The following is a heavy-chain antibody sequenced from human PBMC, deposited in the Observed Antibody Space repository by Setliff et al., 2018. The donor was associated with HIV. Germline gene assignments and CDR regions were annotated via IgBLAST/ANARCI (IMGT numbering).Heavy chain of an antibody. J-gene: IGHJ4*02. V-gene: IGHV1-69*10. Sequence: GASVKVSCKASGGTFNTFGMNWVRQAPGQGLAWMGGIIPIARIPNYAQKFQDRVTITRDTAARTDYMELSSLRSEDTAVYFCAREGEGSGWSRLDYWGQGTLVTVSS. CDR3: AREGEGSGWSRLDY. CDR1: GGTFNTFG. CDR2: IIPIARIP. D-gene: IGHD6-19*01.